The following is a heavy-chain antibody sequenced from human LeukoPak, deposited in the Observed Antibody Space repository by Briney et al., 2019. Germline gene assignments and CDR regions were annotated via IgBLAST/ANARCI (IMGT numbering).Heavy chain of an antibody. J-gene: IGHJ5*02. Sequence: SETLSLTCTVSGGSLSSYYWSWVRQPPGKGLEWIGYIYYSGSTNYNPSLKSRVTIPVDTPTNQFSLKLSSVTPADTAVYYCARGGHWNYGNWFDPWGQGTLVTVSS. CDR3: ARGGHWNYGNWFDP. V-gene: IGHV4-59*01. D-gene: IGHD1-7*01. CDR1: GGSLSSYY. CDR2: IYYSGST.